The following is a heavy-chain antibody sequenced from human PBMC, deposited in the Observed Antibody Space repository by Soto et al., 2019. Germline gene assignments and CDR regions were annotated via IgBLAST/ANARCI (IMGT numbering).Heavy chain of an antibody. CDR1: GYTFISSD. CDR3: ARVRSPGHPPYNWFDP. Sequence: ASVKVSCKASGYTFISSDITWMRQAPGQGLEWMGWISAYNGNTNVPQNLQGRVILTTDTSTDTAYMELRSLRSDDTAMYYCARVRSPGHPPYNWFDPWGQGTLVTVSS. V-gene: IGHV1-18*04. J-gene: IGHJ5*02. CDR2: ISAYNGNT.